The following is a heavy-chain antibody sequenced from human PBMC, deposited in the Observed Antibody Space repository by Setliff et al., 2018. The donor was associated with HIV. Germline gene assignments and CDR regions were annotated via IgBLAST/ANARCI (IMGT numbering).Heavy chain of an antibody. V-gene: IGHV4-61*08. CDR1: GGVSGGDMGVHD. J-gene: IGHJ6*03. D-gene: IGHD3-22*01. Sequence: SETLSLTCSVSGGVSGGDMGVHDWSWIRQPPGKGLEWIGYIYDNEKTFYNPSLKSRVTITVDTSKNQFSLNLNSVTAADTAVYYCAGGSGLVYYYYMDVWGKGTTVTVSS. CDR2: IYDNEKT. CDR3: AGGSGLVYYYYMDV.